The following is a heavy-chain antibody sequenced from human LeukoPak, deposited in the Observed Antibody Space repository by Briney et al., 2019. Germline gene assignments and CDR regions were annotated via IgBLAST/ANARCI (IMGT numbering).Heavy chain of an antibody. D-gene: IGHD6-13*01. Sequence: SGGSLRLSCAASGFTFSSYAMSWVRQAPGKGLEWVSTFSGSGGTTYYSDSVKGRFTISRDNSKNTLYLQMYSLRAEDTAVYYCAKGLGSSWFFFDYWGQGTLVTVSS. CDR1: GFTFSSYA. J-gene: IGHJ4*02. CDR2: FSGSGGTT. V-gene: IGHV3-23*01. CDR3: AKGLGSSWFFFDY.